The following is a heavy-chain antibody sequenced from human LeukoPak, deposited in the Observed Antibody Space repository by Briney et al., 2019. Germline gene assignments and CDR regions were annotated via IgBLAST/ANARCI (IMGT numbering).Heavy chain of an antibody. CDR1: GFTVSSNY. CDR3: AKDNRRHYTSGPNPDSLH. Sequence: GGSLRLSCAASGFTVSSNYMSWVRQAPGKGLEWVSGISWNSGSIDYADSVKGRFTISRDNAKNSLYLQMNSLRVEDTAFYYCAKDNRRHYTSGPNPDSLHWGQGALVTVSS. J-gene: IGHJ4*02. V-gene: IGHV3-9*01. CDR2: ISWNSGSI. D-gene: IGHD6-19*01.